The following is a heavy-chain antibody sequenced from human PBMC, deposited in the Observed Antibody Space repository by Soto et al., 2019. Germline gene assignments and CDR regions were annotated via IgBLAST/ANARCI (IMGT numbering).Heavy chain of an antibody. Sequence: PGGSLRLSCAASGFTFATYAMSWVRQAPGKGLEWVSAISATGISTHYADSVKGRVTISRDNSANTLSLEMSSLTAEDTAVYYCARDKDTSSWTAFDFWGHGTLVTVSS. CDR2: ISATGIST. CDR1: GFTFATYA. V-gene: IGHV3-23*01. CDR3: ARDKDTSSWTAFDF. D-gene: IGHD1-1*01. J-gene: IGHJ4*01.